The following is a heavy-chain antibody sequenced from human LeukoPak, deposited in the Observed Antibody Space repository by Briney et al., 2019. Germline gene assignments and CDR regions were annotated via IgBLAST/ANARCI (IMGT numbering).Heavy chain of an antibody. D-gene: IGHD5-12*01. J-gene: IGHJ4*02. CDR3: AINGGGDSGYGNFDY. Sequence: GGSLRLSCAVSGFTLDDYAMHWVRQVPGKGLEWVSGINWNSDSIGYADSVKGRFTTSRDNAKNSLYLQMNSLRAEDTAFYYCAINGGGDSGYGNFDYWGQGTLVTVSS. CDR1: GFTLDDYA. CDR2: INWNSDSI. V-gene: IGHV3-9*01.